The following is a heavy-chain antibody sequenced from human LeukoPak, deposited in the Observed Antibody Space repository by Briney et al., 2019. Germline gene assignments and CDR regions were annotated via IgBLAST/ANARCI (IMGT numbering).Heavy chain of an antibody. Sequence: GGSLRLSCAASGFTFSSYSIYWVRQAPGKGLEWVSVIYIVGSTYYANSVKGRLTISRDNSKNTLYFKMNSMRAEDTAVYYCARAVVQDIVVVPAAIPRWFDPWGQGTLVTVSS. CDR2: IYIVGST. CDR3: ARAVVQDIVVVPAAIPRWFDP. V-gene: IGHV3-66*01. CDR1: GFTFSSYS. D-gene: IGHD2-2*01. J-gene: IGHJ5*02.